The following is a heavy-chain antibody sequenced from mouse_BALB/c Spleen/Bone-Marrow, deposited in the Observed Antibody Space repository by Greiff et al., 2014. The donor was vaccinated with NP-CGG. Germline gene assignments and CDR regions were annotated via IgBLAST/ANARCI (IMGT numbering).Heavy chain of an antibody. Sequence: VQLQQSGPELVKPGASVKGSCKASGYALTNYNMNWVKQSHGKSLEWIGYIDPYSGGTNYNQKFRGKATLTVDKSSSTAYMHLNSLTFEDSAVYYCSRGVLAYFDYWGQGTTLTVSS. J-gene: IGHJ2*01. CDR1: GYALTNYN. CDR2: IDPYSGGT. CDR3: SRGVLAYFDY. V-gene: IGHV1S135*01. D-gene: IGHD2-14*01.